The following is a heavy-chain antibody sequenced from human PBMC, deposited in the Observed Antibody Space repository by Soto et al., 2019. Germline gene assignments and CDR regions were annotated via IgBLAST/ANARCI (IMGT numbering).Heavy chain of an antibody. Sequence: PSETLSLTCTVSGGSISSSSYYWGWIRQPPGKGLEWIGSIYYSGSTYYNPSLKSRVTISVDTSKNQFSLKLSSVTAADTAVYYCASSNYDSPIPLYSWGQGTLVTV. J-gene: IGHJ4*02. CDR1: GGSISSSSYY. D-gene: IGHD3-22*01. CDR3: ASSNYDSPIPLYS. V-gene: IGHV4-39*01. CDR2: IYYSGST.